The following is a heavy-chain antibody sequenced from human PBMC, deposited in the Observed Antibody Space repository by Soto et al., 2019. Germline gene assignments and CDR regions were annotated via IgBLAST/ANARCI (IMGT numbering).Heavy chain of an antibody. V-gene: IGHV3-23*01. CDR2: ISFSDGGT. J-gene: IGHJ2*01. Sequence: GGSLGLACAASGFPFSSYAMTGVRQAPGKGLEWVSSISFSDGGTYYADSVKGRLTISRDNSKNTLFLQMNSLRVEDTAVYYCVKDDRILGRRYFDLWGRGNLVTVSA. CDR3: VKDDRILGRRYFDL. CDR1: GFPFSSYA. D-gene: IGHD2-15*01.